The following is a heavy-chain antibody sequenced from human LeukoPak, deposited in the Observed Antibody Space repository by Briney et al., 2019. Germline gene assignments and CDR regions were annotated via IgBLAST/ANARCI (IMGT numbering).Heavy chain of an antibody. D-gene: IGHD5-12*01. V-gene: IGHV3-23*01. CDR2: LSGSGGST. CDR3: AKHKGGYDK. J-gene: IGHJ4*02. CDR1: GFTISSYV. Sequence: GGSLSLSCAASGFTISSYVMIWVRQAPGMGLEWVSALSGSGGSTYYADSGKGRFTVSRANSKNTLYLQMNSLRAEDTAVYDSAKHKGGYDKWGQGTVVSVSS.